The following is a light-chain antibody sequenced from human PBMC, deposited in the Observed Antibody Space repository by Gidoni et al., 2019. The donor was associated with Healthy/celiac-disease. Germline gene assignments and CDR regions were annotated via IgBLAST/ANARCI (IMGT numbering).Light chain of an antibody. V-gene: IGKV2-28*01. Sequence: DIVMTQSPLSLPVTPGEPASIFCRSSQSLLHSNGYNYLDWYLQKPGQSPQLLIYLGSTRASGVPDRFSGSGSGTDFTLKISRVEAEDVGVYYCMQALQTPFTFGPGTKVDIK. J-gene: IGKJ3*01. CDR3: MQALQTPFT. CDR1: QSLLHSNGYNY. CDR2: LGS.